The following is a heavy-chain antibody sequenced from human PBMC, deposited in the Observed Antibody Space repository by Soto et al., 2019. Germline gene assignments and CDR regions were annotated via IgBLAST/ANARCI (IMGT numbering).Heavy chain of an antibody. V-gene: IGHV1-46*01. J-gene: IGHJ5*02. D-gene: IGHD6-6*01. CDR3: ARRSSPGGFDP. Sequence: GPSVKVSCKASGYTFTSYYMHWVRQAPGQGLEWMGIINPSGGSTSYAQKFQGRVTMTRDTSTSTVYMELSSLRSEDTAVYYCARRSSPGGFDPWGQGTLVTVSS. CDR2: INPSGGST. CDR1: GYTFTSYY.